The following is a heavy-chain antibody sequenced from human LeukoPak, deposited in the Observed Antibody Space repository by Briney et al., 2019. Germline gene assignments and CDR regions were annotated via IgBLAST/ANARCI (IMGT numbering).Heavy chain of an antibody. Sequence: GGSLRLSCAASGFTFSSYWMHWVRQAPGKGLVWVSRINSDGSSTSYADSVKGRFTISRDNAKNTLYLQMNSLRAEDTAVYYCAKDSAKKYDDYWGQGTLVTVSS. CDR3: AKDSAKKYDDY. V-gene: IGHV3-74*01. D-gene: IGHD2/OR15-2a*01. CDR1: GFTFSSYW. J-gene: IGHJ4*02. CDR2: INSDGSST.